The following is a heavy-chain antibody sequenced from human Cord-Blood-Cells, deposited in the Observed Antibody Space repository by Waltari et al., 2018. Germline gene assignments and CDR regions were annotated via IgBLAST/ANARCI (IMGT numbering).Heavy chain of an antibody. CDR1: GFTFSNAW. D-gene: IGHD1-26*01. CDR2: IKRKTDGGTT. CDR3: TTDGRWFAFDI. V-gene: IGHV3-15*01. Sequence: EVQLVESGGGLVKPGGSLRLSCAASGFTFSNAWMSWVRQAPGKGLEWVGRIKRKTDGGTTDYAAPVKGRFTISRDDSKNTLYLQMNSLKTEDTAVYYCTTDGRWFAFDIWGQGTMVTVSS. J-gene: IGHJ3*02.